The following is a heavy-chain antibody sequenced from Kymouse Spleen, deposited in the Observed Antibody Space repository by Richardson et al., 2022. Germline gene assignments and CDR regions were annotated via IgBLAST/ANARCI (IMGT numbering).Heavy chain of an antibody. CDR3: ARDGTYYYGSGSYDYYGMDV. J-gene: IGHJ6*02. CDR1: GFTFSSYW. D-gene: IGHD3-10*01. Sequence: EVQLVESGGGLVQPGGSLRLSCAASGFTFSSYWMSWVRQAPGKGLEWVANIKQDGSEKYYVDSVKGRFTISRDNAKNSLYLQMNSLRAEDTAVYYCARDGTYYYGSGSYDYYGMDVWGQGTTVTVSS. CDR2: IKQDGSEK. V-gene: IGHV3-7*01.